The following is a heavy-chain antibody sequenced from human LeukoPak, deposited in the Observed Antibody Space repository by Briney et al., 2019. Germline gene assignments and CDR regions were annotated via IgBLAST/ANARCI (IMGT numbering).Heavy chain of an antibody. CDR3: ASLISSSWNFGY. Sequence: GGSLRLSCAASGFTFSSYSMNWVRQAPGKGLEWVSSISSSSSYIYYADSVKGRFTISRDNAKNSLYLQMNSLRAEDTAVYYCASLISSSWNFGYWGQGTLVTVSS. CDR1: GFTFSSYS. D-gene: IGHD6-13*01. V-gene: IGHV3-21*01. CDR2: ISSSSSYI. J-gene: IGHJ4*02.